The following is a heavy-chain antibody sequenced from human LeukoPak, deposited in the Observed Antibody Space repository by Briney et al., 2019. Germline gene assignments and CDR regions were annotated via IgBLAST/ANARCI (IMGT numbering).Heavy chain of an antibody. D-gene: IGHD2-2*01. CDR2: IKQDGSEK. V-gene: IGHV3-7*01. CDR1: GFTFSSYW. Sequence: GGSLRLSCAASGFTFSSYWMSWVRQAPGKGLEWVANIKQDGSEKYYVDSVKGRFTISRDNAKNSLYLQMNSLRAEDTAVYYCARDDCSSTSCYVYYYYYGMDVWGQGTTVTVSS. J-gene: IGHJ6*02. CDR3: ARDDCSSTSCYVYYYYYGMDV.